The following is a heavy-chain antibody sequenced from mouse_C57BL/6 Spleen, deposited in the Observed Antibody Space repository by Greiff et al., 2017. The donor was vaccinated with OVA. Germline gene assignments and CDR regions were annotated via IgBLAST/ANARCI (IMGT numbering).Heavy chain of an antibody. CDR2: IDPSDSET. D-gene: IGHD1-1*01. CDR3: ARSYYGSQGYFDV. Sequence: QVQLQQPGAELVRPGSSVKLSCKASGYTFTSYWMHWVKQRPIQGLEWIGNIDPSDSETHYNQKFKDKATLTVDKSSSTAYMQLSSLTSEDSAVYYCARSYYGSQGYFDVWGTGTTVTVSS. J-gene: IGHJ1*03. CDR1: GYTFTSYW. V-gene: IGHV1-52*01.